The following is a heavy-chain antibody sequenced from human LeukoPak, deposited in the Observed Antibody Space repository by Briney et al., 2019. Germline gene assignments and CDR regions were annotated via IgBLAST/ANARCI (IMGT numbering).Heavy chain of an antibody. CDR3: ARITVTTDGYYYYYMDV. V-gene: IGHV1-8*01. J-gene: IGHJ6*03. CDR1: GYTFTSYD. CDR2: MNPNSGNT. Sequence: ASVTVSCKASGYTFTSYDINWVRQATGQGREWMGWMNPNSGNTGYAQKFQGRVTMTRNTSISTAYMELSSMRSEETAVYYCARITVTTDGYYYYYMDVWGKGTTVTVSS. D-gene: IGHD4-11*01.